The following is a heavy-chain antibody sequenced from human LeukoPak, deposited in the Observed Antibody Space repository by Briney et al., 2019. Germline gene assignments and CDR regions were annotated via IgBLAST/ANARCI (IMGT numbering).Heavy chain of an antibody. CDR1: GFTFSSYS. D-gene: IGHD5-18*01. CDR2: IRYDGSNK. J-gene: IGHJ4*02. CDR3: AKDAVDTLDY. V-gene: IGHV3-30*02. Sequence: GGSLRLSCAASGFTFSSYSMNWVRQAPGKGLEWVAFIRYDGSNKYYADSVKGRFTISRDNSKNTLYLQMNSLRAEDTAVYYCAKDAVDTLDYWGQGTLVTVSS.